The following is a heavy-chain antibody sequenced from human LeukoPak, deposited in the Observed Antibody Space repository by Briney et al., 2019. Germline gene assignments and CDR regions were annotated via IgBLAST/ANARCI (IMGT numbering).Heavy chain of an antibody. CDR3: ARDQTYALDY. D-gene: IGHD2-8*01. CDR1: GFPFSNTW. J-gene: IGHJ4*02. CDR2: ITSRNSAI. Sequence: PGGSLRLSCAASGFPFSNTWMHWVRQAPGKGLEWIAYITSRNSAIYYADSVKGRFTVSRDNAKNSLYLQLNSLRDEDTAIYYCARDQTYALDYWGQGTLVTVSS. V-gene: IGHV3-48*02.